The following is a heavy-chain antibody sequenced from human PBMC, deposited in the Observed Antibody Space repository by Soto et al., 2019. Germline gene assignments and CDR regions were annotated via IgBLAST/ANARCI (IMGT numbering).Heavy chain of an antibody. D-gene: IGHD2-15*01. CDR3: ARGIATGQLDP. CDR2: INPDNGNT. J-gene: IGHJ5*02. V-gene: IGHV1-3*01. Sequence: AXSVKVSCKASGYTFTRYTMNWVRQAPGQRLEWMGWINPDNGNTKSSQKFQDRVIITRDTSASTAYMDLSSLRSEDTAVYYCARGIATGQLDPWGQGTLVTVSS. CDR1: GYTFTRYT.